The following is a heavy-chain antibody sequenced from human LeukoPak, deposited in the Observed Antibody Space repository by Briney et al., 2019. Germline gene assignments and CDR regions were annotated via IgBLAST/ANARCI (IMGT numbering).Heavy chain of an antibody. V-gene: IGHV4-59*01. CDR1: GGSISTYY. Sequence: SETLSLTCTVSGGSISTYYWSWLRQPPGKGLEWIGDIDYSGSTKYNPSLESRVTISVDTSKNQFSLKLSSVTAADTAMYYCARHGYYGGHFDSWGQGSLVTVSS. D-gene: IGHD4-17*01. CDR3: ARHGYYGGHFDS. CDR2: IDYSGST. J-gene: IGHJ4*02.